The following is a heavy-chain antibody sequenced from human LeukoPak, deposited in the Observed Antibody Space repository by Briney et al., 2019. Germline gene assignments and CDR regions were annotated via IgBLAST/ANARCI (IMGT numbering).Heavy chain of an antibody. CDR1: GFTFSSYA. CDR3: ARAVAGGVGDY. V-gene: IGHV3-23*01. D-gene: IGHD6-19*01. CDR2: ISGSGGST. Sequence: GGSLRLSCAASGFTFSSYAMSWVRQAPGKGLEWVSAISGSGGSTYYADSVKGRFTISRDSSKNTLFLQMNRLRPEDAAVYYCARAVAGGVGDYWGQGTLVTVSS. J-gene: IGHJ4*02.